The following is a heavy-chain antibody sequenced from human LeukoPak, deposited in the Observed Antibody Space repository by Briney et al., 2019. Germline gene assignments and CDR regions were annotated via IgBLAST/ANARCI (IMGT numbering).Heavy chain of an antibody. J-gene: IGHJ4*02. CDR1: GGSISSYY. D-gene: IGHD3-22*01. CDR2: LYTSGST. CDR3: ARGGSSGYYYG. Sequence: PSETLSLTCTVSGGSISSYYWSWIRQPAGKGLEWIGRLYTSGSTNYNPSLKSRVTMSVDTSKNQFTLKLTSMTAADTAVYYCARGGSSGYYYGWGQGTLVTVSS. V-gene: IGHV4-4*07.